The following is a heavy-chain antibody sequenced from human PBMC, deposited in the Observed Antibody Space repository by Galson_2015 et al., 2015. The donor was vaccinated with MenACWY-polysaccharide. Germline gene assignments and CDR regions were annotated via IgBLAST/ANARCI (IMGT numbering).Heavy chain of an antibody. J-gene: IGHJ4*02. CDR3: AKDTTYSIDYGDERNFDY. V-gene: IGHV3-9*01. CDR1: GFTFDDYA. D-gene: IGHD4-17*01. Sequence: SLRLSCAASGFTFDDYAMHWVRQAPGKGLEWVSGISWNSGSIGYADSVKGRFTISRDNAKNSLYLQMNSLRAEDTALYYCAKDTTYSIDYGDERNFDYWGQGTLVTVSS. CDR2: ISWNSGSI.